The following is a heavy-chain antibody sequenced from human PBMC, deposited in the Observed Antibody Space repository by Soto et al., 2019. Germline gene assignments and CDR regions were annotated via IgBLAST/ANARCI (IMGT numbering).Heavy chain of an antibody. D-gene: IGHD2-2*01. CDR1: GFSFRSYA. Sequence: QVQLVESGGGVVQPGRSLRLSCAASGFSFRSYAMHWVRQAPGKGLEWVAVMSYAGSDKDYADSVKGRFTISRDNSKNPLYLQMSSLIAEDTAVYYCARARLDTPALEYWGQGTLVTVSS. J-gene: IGHJ4*02. V-gene: IGHV3-30-3*01. CDR2: MSYAGSDK. CDR3: ARARLDTPALEY.